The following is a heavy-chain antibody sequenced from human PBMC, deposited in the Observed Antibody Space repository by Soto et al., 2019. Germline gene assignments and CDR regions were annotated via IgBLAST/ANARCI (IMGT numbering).Heavy chain of an antibody. CDR3: ARDPPPPAYCCGDCLYYFDCIYV. J-gene: IGHJ6*02. CDR2: IIPIFGTA. Sequence: QVQLVQSGAEVKKPGSSVKVSCKASGGTFSSYAISWVRQAPGQGLEWMGGIIPIFGTANYAQKFQGRVTITADESTRTACMDLSIKRSKATAVYDFARDPPPPAYCCGDCLYYFDCIYVSGQGTTVTVSS. D-gene: IGHD2-21*02. V-gene: IGHV1-69*01. CDR1: GGTFSSYA.